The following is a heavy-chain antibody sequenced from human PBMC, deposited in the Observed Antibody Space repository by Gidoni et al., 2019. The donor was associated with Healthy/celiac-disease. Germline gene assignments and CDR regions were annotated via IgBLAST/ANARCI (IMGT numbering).Heavy chain of an antibody. D-gene: IGHD1-7*01. V-gene: IGHV3-9*01. CDR1: GFTFDDYA. Sequence: EVQLVESGGGLVQPGRSLRLSCAASGFTFDDYAMHWVRQAPGKGLEWVSGISWNSGSIGYADSVKGRFTISRDNAKNSLYLQMNSLRAEDTALYYCAKLELGSYFDYWGQGTLVTVSS. CDR3: AKLELGSYFDY. J-gene: IGHJ4*02. CDR2: ISWNSGSI.